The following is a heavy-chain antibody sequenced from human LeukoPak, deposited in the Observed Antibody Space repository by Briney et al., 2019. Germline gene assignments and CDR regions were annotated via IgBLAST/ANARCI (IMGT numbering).Heavy chain of an antibody. CDR2: IYSGGST. CDR1: GFTFSAFW. CDR3: ARDNRVTMIVVVGAFDI. Sequence: PGGSLRLSCAASGFTFSAFWMGWVRQAPGKGLEWVSVIYSGGSTYYADSVKGRFTISRDNAKNSLYLQMNSLRAEDTAVYYCARDNRVTMIVVVGAFDIWGQGTMVTVSS. D-gene: IGHD3-22*01. J-gene: IGHJ3*02. V-gene: IGHV3-66*01.